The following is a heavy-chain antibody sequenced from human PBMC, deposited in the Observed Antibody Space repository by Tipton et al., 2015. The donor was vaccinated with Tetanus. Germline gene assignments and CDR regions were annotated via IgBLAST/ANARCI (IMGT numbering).Heavy chain of an antibody. D-gene: IGHD2-8*01. J-gene: IGHJ6*02. CDR3: TRDVGEYCTNGICYQNYGMDV. CDR2: ITTNSTYI. CDR1: GFTFINYS. Sequence: GSLRLSCAASGFTFINYSMNWVRQAPGKGLEWVSFITTNSTYIYYADSVKGRFTISRDNAKNSLYLQMNSLRAEDTAVYYCTRDVGEYCTNGICYQNYGMDVWGQGTTVTVSS. V-gene: IGHV3-21*01.